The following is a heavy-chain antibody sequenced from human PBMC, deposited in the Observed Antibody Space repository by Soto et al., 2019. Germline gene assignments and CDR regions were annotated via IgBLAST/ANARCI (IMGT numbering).Heavy chain of an antibody. V-gene: IGHV1-3*01. J-gene: IGHJ4*02. CDR3: ARDTGDGTFDF. CDR1: GYTFSSYA. Sequence: KVSCKASGYTFSSYAMHWVRQAPGQRLEWMGWINAGYGNTKSSQKFQDRVTISRDTSASTAYMELTSLRSEDTAVYYCARDTGDGTFDFWGQGTLVTVSS. D-gene: IGHD7-27*01. CDR2: INAGYGNT.